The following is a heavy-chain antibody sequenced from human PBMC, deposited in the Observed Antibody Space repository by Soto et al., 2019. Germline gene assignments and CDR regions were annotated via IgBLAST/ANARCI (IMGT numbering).Heavy chain of an antibody. Sequence: ASGKVSCKASGYTFDIYGISWVRQVPGKGPEWMGWISADNGDTKYAQRMQGRVTMTTDTATSTAYMELRSLRSDDTAVYYCARDRSYYYDSSGYPFDFWGQGSLVTVSS. D-gene: IGHD3-22*01. V-gene: IGHV1-18*01. CDR1: GYTFDIYG. CDR3: ARDRSYYYDSSGYPFDF. J-gene: IGHJ4*02. CDR2: ISADNGDT.